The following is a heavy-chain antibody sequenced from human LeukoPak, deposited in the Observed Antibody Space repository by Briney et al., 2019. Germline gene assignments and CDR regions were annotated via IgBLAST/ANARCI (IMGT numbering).Heavy chain of an antibody. CDR1: GDSVRSSSYF. D-gene: IGHD5-12*01. J-gene: IGHJ4*02. CDR2: IYYSGST. Sequence: SETLSLTCTVSGDSVRSSSYFWAWIRQPPGKGLEWIANIYYSGSTYYNPPLKSRVTITLDTSKNQFSLNLTSVTAADTALYYCARGRGYDPVVFYFDYWGQGNLVTVSS. CDR3: ARGRGYDPVVFYFDY. V-gene: IGHV4-39*07.